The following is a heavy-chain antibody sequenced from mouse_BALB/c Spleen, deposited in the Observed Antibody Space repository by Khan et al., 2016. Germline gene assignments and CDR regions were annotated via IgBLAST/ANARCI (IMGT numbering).Heavy chain of an antibody. Sequence: EVELVESGPELVKPGASVKVSCKASGYAFTNYNIYWVKQSHGRSLEWIGYVDPYNGDTGYNQKFKGKATLTVDKSSSTAYMHLNSLTSEDSAVSYSTRRVSHYFVSILFVYWGQWTLVTVSP. CDR3: TRRVSHYFVSILFVY. CDR1: GYAFTNYN. V-gene: IGHV1S135*01. CDR2: VDPYNGDT. J-gene: IGHJ3*01. D-gene: IGHD2-10*02.